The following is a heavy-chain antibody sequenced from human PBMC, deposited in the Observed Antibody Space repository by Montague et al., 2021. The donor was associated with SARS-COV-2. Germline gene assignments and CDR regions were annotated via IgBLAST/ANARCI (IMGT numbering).Heavy chain of an antibody. D-gene: IGHD6-19*01. CDR3: ARGVFTVGGTSFDY. J-gene: IGHJ4*02. CDR2: IHHSGSA. CDR1: SGSFSGFY. V-gene: IGHV4-34*01. Sequence: SETLSLTCAVSSGSFSGFYWTWIRQPPGKGLEWVGEIHHSGSATNNPSLETRVSMTVDTSKKEFSLRLYSVTGADTAVYFCARGVFTVGGTSFDYWGQGNLVTVSS.